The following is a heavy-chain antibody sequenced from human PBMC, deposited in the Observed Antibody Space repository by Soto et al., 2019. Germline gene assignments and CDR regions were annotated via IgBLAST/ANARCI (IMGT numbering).Heavy chain of an antibody. V-gene: IGHV4-4*07. CDR3: AREPLAHCYFDY. CDR1: GGSISGYY. J-gene: IGHJ4*02. Sequence: QVQLQESGPGLVKPSENLSLTCTVVGGSISGYYWSWIRQPAGKGLEWIGRVYNSERTTYNPSLKSRVTMSVDTSKNQFSLKLTSVTAADTAVYFCAREPLAHCYFDYWGQGTLVTVSS. CDR2: VYNSERT.